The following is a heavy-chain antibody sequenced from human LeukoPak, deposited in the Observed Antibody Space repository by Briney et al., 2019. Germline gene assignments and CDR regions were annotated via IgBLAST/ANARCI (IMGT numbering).Heavy chain of an antibody. V-gene: IGHV4-30-2*01. CDR1: GGSISSGGYY. Sequence: SQTLSLTCTVSGGSISSGGYYWSWIRQPPGKGLEWIGYIYHSGSTYYNPSLKSRVTISVDRSKNQFSLKLSSVTAADTAVYYCARDPGGKDDAFDIWGQGTMVTVSS. CDR3: ARDPGGKDDAFDI. CDR2: IYHSGST. J-gene: IGHJ3*02. D-gene: IGHD3-16*01.